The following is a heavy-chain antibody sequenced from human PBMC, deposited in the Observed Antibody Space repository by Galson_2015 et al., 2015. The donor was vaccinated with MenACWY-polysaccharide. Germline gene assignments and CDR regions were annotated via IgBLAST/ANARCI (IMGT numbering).Heavy chain of an antibody. CDR3: ARDSHYSYYYMDV. CDR2: MNPNSGNT. CDR1: GYTFGSRD. V-gene: IGHV1-8*01. Sequence: SVKVSCKASGYTFGSRDINWVRQATGQGLEWMGWMNPNSGNTGYAQTFKGRVTMTRNTSITTAYMELSSLRSEDTAVYYCARDSHYSYYYMDVWGKGTTVIVSS. J-gene: IGHJ6*03.